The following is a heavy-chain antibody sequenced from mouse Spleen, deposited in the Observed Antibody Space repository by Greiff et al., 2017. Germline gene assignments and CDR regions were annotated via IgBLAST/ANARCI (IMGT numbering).Heavy chain of an antibody. CDR2: IWSGGST. J-gene: IGHJ2*01. Sequence: QVQLQQSGPGLVQPSQSLSITCTVSGFSLTSYGVHWVRQSPGKGLEWLGVIWSGGSTDYNAAFISRLSISKDNSKSQVFFKMNSLQANDTAIYYCARGIYYGTSFDYWGQGTTLTVSS. CDR1: GFSLTSYG. V-gene: IGHV2-2*02. CDR3: ARGIYYGTSFDY. D-gene: IGHD2-1*01.